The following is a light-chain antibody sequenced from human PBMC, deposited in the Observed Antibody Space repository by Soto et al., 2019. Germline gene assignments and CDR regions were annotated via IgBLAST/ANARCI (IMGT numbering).Light chain of an antibody. CDR3: QQFNSFPLT. Sequence: IQFTQSPSSLSASVGDRVTIPCRASQGISSYLAWYQQTPGKAPKLLIYTASTLHSGVPSRFSGSGSGTDFTLTIGSLQPEDFATYYCQQFNSFPLTFGGGTKVDIK. J-gene: IGKJ4*01. CDR1: QGISSY. V-gene: IGKV1-9*01. CDR2: TAS.